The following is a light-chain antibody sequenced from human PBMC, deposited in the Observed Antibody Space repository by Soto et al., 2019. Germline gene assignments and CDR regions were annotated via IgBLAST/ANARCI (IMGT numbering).Light chain of an antibody. CDR2: EVT. V-gene: IGLV2-8*01. CDR1: SSDVGGYNY. J-gene: IGLJ7*01. CDR3: SSYAGSNNYV. Sequence: QSALTQPPSASGSPGQSVTISCTGTSSDVGGYNYVSWYQRHPGKAPKLMIFEVTKRPSGVPDRFSGSKSGNTASLTVSGLQAEDESDYYCSSYAGSNNYVFGAGTQLTVL.